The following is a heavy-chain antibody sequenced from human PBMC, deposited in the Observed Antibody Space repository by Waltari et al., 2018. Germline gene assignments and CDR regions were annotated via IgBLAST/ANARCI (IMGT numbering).Heavy chain of an antibody. CDR3: AKEMSGPGGWYYYYGMDV. D-gene: IGHD6-19*01. CDR1: GFTFSSYA. J-gene: IGHJ6*02. Sequence: EVQLLESGGGLVQPGGSLRLSCAASGFTFSSYAMSWVRQAPGKGLEWVSAISGSGGSTYYADAVKGRFTISRDNSKNTLYLQMNSLRAEDTAVYYCAKEMSGPGGWYYYYGMDVWGQGTTVTVSS. CDR2: ISGSGGST. V-gene: IGHV3-23*01.